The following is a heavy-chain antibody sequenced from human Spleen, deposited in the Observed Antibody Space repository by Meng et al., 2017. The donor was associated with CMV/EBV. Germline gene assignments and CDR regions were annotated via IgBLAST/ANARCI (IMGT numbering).Heavy chain of an antibody. Sequence: SLRLSCIASGFSFGDYGMHWVRQAPGKGLEWVAVIWYDGSKKYYGDSVKGRFTISRDNSKNTLYLQMNSLTAEDTAVYYCAQDRGLNYWGQGTLVTVSS. CDR3: AQDRGLNY. CDR2: IWYDGSKK. CDR1: GFSFGDYG. V-gene: IGHV3-33*06. D-gene: IGHD3-10*01. J-gene: IGHJ4*02.